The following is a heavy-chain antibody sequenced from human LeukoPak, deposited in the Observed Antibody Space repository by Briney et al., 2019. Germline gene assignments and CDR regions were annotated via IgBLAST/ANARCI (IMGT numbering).Heavy chain of an antibody. Sequence: PGGSLRLSCAASGFTFDDYDMHWVRQAPGKGLEWVSGISWNSGSIGYADSVKGRFTISRDNAKNSLYLQMNSLRAEDTALYYCAKDTYYDFAGVDYWGQGTLVTVSS. CDR1: GFTFDDYD. CDR2: ISWNSGSI. D-gene: IGHD3-3*01. J-gene: IGHJ4*02. CDR3: AKDTYYDFAGVDY. V-gene: IGHV3-9*01.